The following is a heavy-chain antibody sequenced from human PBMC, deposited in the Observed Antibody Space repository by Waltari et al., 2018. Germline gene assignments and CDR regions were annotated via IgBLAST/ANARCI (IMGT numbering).Heavy chain of an antibody. Sequence: EVQLLESGGGLVQPGGSLRLSCAASGFSFSNYALSWVRQAQGKGLEWVSVIYGNGDSTKYYTDSVKGRFTLSRDDSKNPLYLQMNSLRAEDTVVYFSAKIGDSPGFFHYYMDVCGKGTTVTVS. CDR1: GFSFSNYA. CDR3: AKIGDSPGFFHYYMDV. CDR2: IYGNGDSTK. J-gene: IGHJ6*03. D-gene: IGHD3-22*01. V-gene: IGHV3-23*03.